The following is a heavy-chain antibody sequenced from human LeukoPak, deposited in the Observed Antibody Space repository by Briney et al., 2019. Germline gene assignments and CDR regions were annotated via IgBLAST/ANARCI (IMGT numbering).Heavy chain of an antibody. CDR3: ARPISQAFDV. Sequence: SETLSLTCSVSGGSISSSSYYWAWVHQPPGKGLEWIGSIYYSGTTFYNPSLKSRVTISTDTPKNQFSLSLISVTASDTAVYYCARPISQAFDVWGQGTLVAVSS. V-gene: IGHV4-39*01. D-gene: IGHD3-3*02. J-gene: IGHJ3*01. CDR1: GGSISSSSYY. CDR2: IYYSGTT.